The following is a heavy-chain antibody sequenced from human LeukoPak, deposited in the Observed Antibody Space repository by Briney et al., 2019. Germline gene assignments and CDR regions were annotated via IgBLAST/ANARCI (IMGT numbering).Heavy chain of an antibody. D-gene: IGHD1-26*01. J-gene: IGHJ6*03. CDR2: IYTSGST. Sequence: PSETLSLTCTVSGGSISSYYWSWIRQSAGKGLEWIGRIYTSGSTNYNPSLKSRVAMSIDTSKNQFSLKLSSVTAADTAVYYCARDSGSSTPYYMDVWGKGTTVTVSS. CDR3: ARDSGSSTPYYMDV. V-gene: IGHV4-4*07. CDR1: GGSISSYY.